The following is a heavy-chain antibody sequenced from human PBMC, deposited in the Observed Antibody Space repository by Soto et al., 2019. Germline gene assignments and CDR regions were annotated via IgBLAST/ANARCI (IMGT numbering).Heavy chain of an antibody. Sequence: ASVKVSCKASGGTFSSYAISWARQAPGQGLEWMGGIIPIFGTANYAQKFQGRVTITADESTSTAYMELSSLRSEDTAVYYCARGSVRYCTNGVCYPPRLWYYGMDVWGQGTTVTVSS. J-gene: IGHJ6*02. CDR2: IIPIFGTA. D-gene: IGHD2-8*01. CDR3: ARGSVRYCTNGVCYPPRLWYYGMDV. CDR1: GGTFSSYA. V-gene: IGHV1-69*13.